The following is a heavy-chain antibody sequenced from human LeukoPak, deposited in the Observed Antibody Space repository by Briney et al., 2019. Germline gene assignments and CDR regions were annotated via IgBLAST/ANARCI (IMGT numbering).Heavy chain of an antibody. D-gene: IGHD5-24*01. CDR2: VRYHGSDK. CDR3: ARTGGRDGYGFDS. Sequence: GGSLRLSCAASGFTFSSHGMHWVRQAPGKGLEWVAVVRYHGSDKNYADSVKGRFTVSRDNSKNTAYLQMNNVTVEDTALYYCARTGGRDGYGFDSWGQGTLVTVS. J-gene: IGHJ4*02. V-gene: IGHV3-33*01. CDR1: GFTFSSHG.